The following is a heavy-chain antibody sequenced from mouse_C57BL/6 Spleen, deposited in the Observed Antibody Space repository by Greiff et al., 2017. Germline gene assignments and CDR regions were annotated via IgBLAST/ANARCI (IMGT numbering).Heavy chain of an antibody. Sequence: VQLQQSGAELVRPGTSVKVSCKASGYAFTNYLIDWVKQRPGQGLEWIGVINPGSGGTNYNEKFKGKATLTADKSSSTAYMHLSSLTSEDSAVYFCARFLLGFAYWGQGTLVTVSA. CDR1: GYAFTNYL. D-gene: IGHD1-1*01. CDR2: INPGSGGT. CDR3: ARFLLGFAY. V-gene: IGHV1-54*01. J-gene: IGHJ3*01.